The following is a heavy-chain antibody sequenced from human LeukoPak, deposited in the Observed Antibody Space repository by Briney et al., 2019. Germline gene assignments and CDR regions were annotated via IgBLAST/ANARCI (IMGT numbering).Heavy chain of an antibody. J-gene: IGHJ4*02. CDR1: GFTFSNYW. D-gene: IGHD6-19*01. CDR2: IKEDGSEK. Sequence: GGSLRLSCAASGFTFSNYWMSRVRQAPGKGLEWVANIKEDGSEKYYIDSVKGRFTISRDNSKNTLYLQMNSLRAEDTAVYYCAHCSGWYSHFDYWGQGTLVTVSS. CDR3: AHCSGWYSHFDY. V-gene: IGHV3-7*01.